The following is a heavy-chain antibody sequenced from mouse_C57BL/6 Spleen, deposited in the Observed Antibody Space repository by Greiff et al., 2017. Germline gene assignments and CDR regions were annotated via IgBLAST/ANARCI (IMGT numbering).Heavy chain of an antibody. CDR3: ARGDYVPGYAMDY. CDR2: IYPGDGDT. Sequence: VQLQQSGPELVKPGASVKISCKASGYAFSRSWMNWVKQRPGKGLEWIGRIYPGDGDTNYTGKLKGKATLTADKHSSTAYIHLSILTSEDSAVYFCARGDYVPGYAMDYWGQGTSVTVSS. J-gene: IGHJ4*01. CDR1: GYAFSRSW. V-gene: IGHV1-82*01. D-gene: IGHD2-4*01.